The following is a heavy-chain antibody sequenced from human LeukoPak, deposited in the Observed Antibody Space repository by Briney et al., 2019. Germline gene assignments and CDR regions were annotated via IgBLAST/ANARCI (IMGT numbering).Heavy chain of an antibody. CDR1: GFTFSDYG. D-gene: IGHD3-22*01. Sequence: PGRSLRLSCAASGFTFSDYGMHWVRQAPGKGLEWVTVIWYAGSNKYYADSVKGRFTISRDNSKYTLYLQMNSLRAEDTAVYYCARGTGDYDSSGYLDYWGQGTLVTVSS. V-gene: IGHV3-33*01. J-gene: IGHJ4*02. CDR3: ARGTGDYDSSGYLDY. CDR2: IWYAGSNK.